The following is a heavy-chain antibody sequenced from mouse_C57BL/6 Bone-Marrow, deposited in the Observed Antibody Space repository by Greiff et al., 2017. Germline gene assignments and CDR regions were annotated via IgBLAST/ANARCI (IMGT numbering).Heavy chain of an antibody. CDR2: ISSGGSYT. Sequence: EVKVVESGGDLVKPGGSLKLSCAASGFTFSSYRMSWVRQTPDKRLEWVATISSGGSYTYYPDSVKGRFTISRDNAKNTLYLQMISLQSEDTAMYYCARQLRAYWGQGTLVTVSA. V-gene: IGHV5-6*01. CDR3: ARQLRAY. J-gene: IGHJ3*01. CDR1: GFTFSSYR. D-gene: IGHD3-2*02.